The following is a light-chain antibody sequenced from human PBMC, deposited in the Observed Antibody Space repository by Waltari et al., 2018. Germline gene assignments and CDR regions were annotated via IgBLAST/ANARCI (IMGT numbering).Light chain of an antibody. CDR1: NSISSN. CDR2: AAS. Sequence: DFQMTQSPSSLSASLGDRVTITCRTSNSISSNLNWYQKRSGKAPNLLIYAASSLQNGVPAMFSGSGFGREFTLTISTLQPEDSATYYCQQTYSPPWTFGQGTTVEIK. V-gene: IGKV1-39*01. CDR3: QQTYSPPWT. J-gene: IGKJ1*01.